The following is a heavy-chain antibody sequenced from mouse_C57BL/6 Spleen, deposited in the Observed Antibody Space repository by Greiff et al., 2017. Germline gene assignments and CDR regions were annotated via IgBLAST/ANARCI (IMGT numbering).Heavy chain of an antibody. CDR1: GYSITSGYY. Sequence: EVKLQESGPGLVKPSQSLSLTCSVTGYSITSGYYWNWIRQFPGNKLEWMGYISYDGSNNYNPSLKNRISITRDTSQNQFFLKLHSVTTEDTATYYCARDSYSNLDYWGQGTTLTVSS. CDR3: ARDSYSNLDY. CDR2: ISYDGSN. V-gene: IGHV3-6*01. D-gene: IGHD2-5*01. J-gene: IGHJ2*01.